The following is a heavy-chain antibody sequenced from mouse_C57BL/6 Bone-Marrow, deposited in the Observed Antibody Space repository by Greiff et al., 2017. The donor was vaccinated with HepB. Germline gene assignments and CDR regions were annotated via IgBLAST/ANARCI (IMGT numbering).Heavy chain of an antibody. V-gene: IGHV5-6*01. J-gene: IGHJ3*01. CDR3: ARRLGYYYGPPFAY. CDR2: ISSGGSYT. CDR1: GFTFSSYG. D-gene: IGHD1-1*01. Sequence: EVQVVESGGDLVKPGGSLKLSCAASGFTFSSYGMSWVRQTPDKRLEWVATISSGGSYTYYPDSVKGRFTISRDNAKNTLYLQMSSLKSEDTAMYYCARRLGYYYGPPFAYWGQGTLVTVSA.